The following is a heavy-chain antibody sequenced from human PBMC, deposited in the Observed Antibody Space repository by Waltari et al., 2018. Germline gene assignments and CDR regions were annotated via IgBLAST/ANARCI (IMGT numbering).Heavy chain of an antibody. CDR1: GFTFSSYG. V-gene: IGHV3-30*02. J-gene: IGHJ4*02. Sequence: QVQLVESGGGVVQPGGSLRLSCAASGFTFSSYGMHWVRQAPGKGLEWVAFIRYDGSNKYYADSVKGRFTISRDNSKNTLYLQMNSLRAEDTAVYYCAKDRGGGILGSYFDYWGQGTLVTVSS. CDR3: AKDRGGGILGSYFDY. D-gene: IGHD1-26*01. CDR2: IRYDGSNK.